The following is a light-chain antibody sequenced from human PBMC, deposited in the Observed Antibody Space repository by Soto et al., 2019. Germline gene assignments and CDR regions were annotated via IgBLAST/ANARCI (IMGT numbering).Light chain of an antibody. V-gene: IGKV3-15*01. Sequence: EIVMTQSPATLSVSPGESTTLSCRASQSVGNNLAWYQQKPGQAPRLLIYGAYTRATGIPARFSGSGSGTEFTLTISILQSEDLAVYDCQQYNNWRWTVGKGTKGEIK. CDR3: QQYNNWRWT. CDR1: QSVGNN. CDR2: GAY. J-gene: IGKJ1*01.